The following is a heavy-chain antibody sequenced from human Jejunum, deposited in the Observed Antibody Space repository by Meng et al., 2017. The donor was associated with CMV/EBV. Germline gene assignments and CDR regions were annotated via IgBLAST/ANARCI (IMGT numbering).Heavy chain of an antibody. V-gene: IGHV3-19*01. Sequence: FSNSDMNWVSQAPGKGLEWVSGVSWNGSRTHYADSVKGRFIISRDNSRNFLYQQMNSLRPEDMAVYYCVRKSSITMVRGYRDWFDPWGQGTLVTVSS. CDR2: VSWNGSRT. CDR1: FSNSD. CDR3: VRKSSITMVRGYRDWFDP. J-gene: IGHJ5*02. D-gene: IGHD3-10*01.